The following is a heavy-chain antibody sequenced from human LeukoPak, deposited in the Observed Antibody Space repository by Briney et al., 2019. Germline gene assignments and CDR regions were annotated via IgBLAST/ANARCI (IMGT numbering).Heavy chain of an antibody. V-gene: IGHV1-8*01. CDR2: MNPNSGNT. D-gene: IGHD3-16*01. CDR3: ARGRAGDEYFDY. Sequence: ASVKVSCKASGYTFTSYDINWVRQATGQGLEWMGWMNPNSGNTGYAQKFQGRVTMTRNTSISTAYMELSSLGSEDTAVYYCARGRAGDEYFDYWGQGTLVTVSS. CDR1: GYTFTSYD. J-gene: IGHJ4*02.